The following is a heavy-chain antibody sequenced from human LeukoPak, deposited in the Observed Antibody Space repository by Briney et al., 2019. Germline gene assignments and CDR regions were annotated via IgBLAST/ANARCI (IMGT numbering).Heavy chain of an antibody. J-gene: IGHJ4*02. D-gene: IGHD1-26*01. V-gene: IGHV4-4*07. CDR1: SGSISGYY. CDR2: IYQTGST. CDR3: ARVSSYHGPVDY. Sequence: NPSETLSLTCSVSSGSISGYYWTWIRQPAGKGLEWIGHIYQTGSTNYNPSLKNRVTMSVDTSKNHFSLKLTSVTAADTAVYYCARVSSYHGPVDYWGQGTLVTVSS.